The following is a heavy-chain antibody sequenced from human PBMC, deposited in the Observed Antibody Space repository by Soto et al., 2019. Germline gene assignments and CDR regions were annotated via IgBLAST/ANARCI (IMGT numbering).Heavy chain of an antibody. Sequence: PSETLSLTCTVSGGSINTYFWSWIRQPAGKGLEWIGRISAITGTNYNPSLESRVTMSIDRSMNQISLELTSMTAADTAVYYCARGAGPPWFDPWGQGTPVTVYS. J-gene: IGHJ5*02. V-gene: IGHV4-4*07. CDR1: GGSINTYF. CDR2: ISAITGT. CDR3: ARGAGPPWFDP.